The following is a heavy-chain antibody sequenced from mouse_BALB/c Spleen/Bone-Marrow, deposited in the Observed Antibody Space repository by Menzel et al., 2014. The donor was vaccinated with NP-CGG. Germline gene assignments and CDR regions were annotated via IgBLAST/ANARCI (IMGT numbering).Heavy chain of an antibody. V-gene: IGHV1-52*01. CDR1: GYTFTSYW. D-gene: IGHD2-10*02. Sequence: VKLVESGAELVRPGVSVKLSCKASGYTFTSYWMNWVKQRPEQGLEWIGRIDPYDSETHYNQKFKDKAILTVDKSSSTAYMQLSSLTSEDSAVYYCARGGYGNYGRFAYWGQGTLVTVSA. CDR2: IDPYDSET. CDR3: ARGGYGNYGRFAY. J-gene: IGHJ3*01.